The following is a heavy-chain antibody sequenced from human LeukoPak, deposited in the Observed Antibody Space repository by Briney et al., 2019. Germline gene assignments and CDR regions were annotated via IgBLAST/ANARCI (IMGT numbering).Heavy chain of an antibody. Sequence: SETLSLTCTVSGGSISSSSYYWGWIRQPPGKGLEWIGSIYYSGSTYYNPSLESRVTISVDTSKNQFSLKLSSVTAADTAVYYCARHTSHFDYWGQGTLVTVSS. D-gene: IGHD2-2*01. J-gene: IGHJ4*02. CDR3: ARHTSHFDY. V-gene: IGHV4-39*07. CDR1: GGSISSSSYY. CDR2: IYYSGST.